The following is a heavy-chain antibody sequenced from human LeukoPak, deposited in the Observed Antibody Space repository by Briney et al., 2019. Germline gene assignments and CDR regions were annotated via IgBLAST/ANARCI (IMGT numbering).Heavy chain of an antibody. CDR3: ARHLSGVTGYTYGRGIDY. CDR2: IKKDGSEK. V-gene: IGHV3-7*01. CDR1: GFTFSSHW. J-gene: IGHJ4*02. Sequence: PGGSLRLSCAASGFTFSSHWMSWVRQAPGKGLEWVANIKKDGSEKYYVDSVKGRFTISRDNAKTSLYLHMNSLRAEDTAAYYCARHLSGVTGYTYGRGIDYWGQGTLVSVSS. D-gene: IGHD5-18*01.